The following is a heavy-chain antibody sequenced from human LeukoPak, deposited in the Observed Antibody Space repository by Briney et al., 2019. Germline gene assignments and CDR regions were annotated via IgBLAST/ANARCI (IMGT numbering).Heavy chain of an antibody. J-gene: IGHJ5*02. CDR3: ARDKEAYSNWFDP. V-gene: IGHV4-4*07. D-gene: IGHD2-21*01. CDR2: IYTSGST. CDR1: GGSISSYY. Sequence: SETLSLTCTVSGGSISSYYWSWFRQPAGKGLEWIGRIYTSGSTNYNPSLKSLVTMSVDTSRNQFSLKLSPVTAADTAVYYCARDKEAYSNWFDPWGQGTLVTVYS.